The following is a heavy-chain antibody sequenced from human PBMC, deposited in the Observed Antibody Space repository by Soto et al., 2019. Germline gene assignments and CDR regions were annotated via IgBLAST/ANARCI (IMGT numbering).Heavy chain of an antibody. D-gene: IGHD1-26*01. Sequence: SETLSLTCTVSGGSISSYYLSWIRQPPGKGLEGIGDIYYSGSTYYNLFSKSRVTITVDTSKHQFSLKLSSVTAADTAVYYCAREGSGSYDYWGQGTLVTVSS. J-gene: IGHJ4*02. CDR1: GGSISSYY. CDR2: IYYSGST. V-gene: IGHV4-59*01. CDR3: AREGSGSYDY.